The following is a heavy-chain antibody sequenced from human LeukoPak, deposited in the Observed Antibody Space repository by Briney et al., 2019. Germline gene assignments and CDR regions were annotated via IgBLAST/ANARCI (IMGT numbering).Heavy chain of an antibody. Sequence: GGSLRLSCAASGFTFSSYAMHWVRQAPGKGLEWVAVISYDGSNKYYADSVKGRFTISRDNSKNTLYLQMNSLRAEDTAVYYCARPTYSSSWIRYYHYYMDVWGKGTTVTVSS. CDR1: GFTFSSYA. CDR2: ISYDGSNK. D-gene: IGHD6-13*01. V-gene: IGHV3-30*04. J-gene: IGHJ6*03. CDR3: ARPTYSSSWIRYYHYYMDV.